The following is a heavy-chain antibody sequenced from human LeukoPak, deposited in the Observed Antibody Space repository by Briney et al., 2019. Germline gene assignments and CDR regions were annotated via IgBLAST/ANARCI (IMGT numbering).Heavy chain of an antibody. CDR3: ARATAAPSSYFFDH. Sequence: PSETLSLTCSASGGSIRSSNSFWGWIRQPPGERLEWIATIYYNGNTYYNPSLQSRVTISVDTSTNQFSLKLNSVIAADTAVYYCARATAAPSSYFFDHWGQGTLVTVSS. CDR1: GGSIRSSNSF. J-gene: IGHJ4*02. D-gene: IGHD6-25*01. V-gene: IGHV4-39*07. CDR2: IYYNGNT.